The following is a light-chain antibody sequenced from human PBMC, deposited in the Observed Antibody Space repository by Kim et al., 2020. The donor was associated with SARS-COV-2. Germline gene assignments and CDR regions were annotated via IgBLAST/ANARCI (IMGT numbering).Light chain of an antibody. V-gene: IGKV1-39*01. CDR3: HQSYSTLIT. J-gene: IGKJ5*01. CDR1: QSISSY. Sequence: DIQMTQSPSSLSASVGDRVTITCRASQSISSYLNWYQQKPGKAPKLLIYAASSLQSGVPSRFSGSGSGTDFTLTISSLQPEDFPIFYGHQSYSTLITFGQGTRLEIK. CDR2: AAS.